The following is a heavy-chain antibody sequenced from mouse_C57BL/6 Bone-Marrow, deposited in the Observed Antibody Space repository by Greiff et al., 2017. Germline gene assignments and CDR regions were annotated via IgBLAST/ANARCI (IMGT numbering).Heavy chain of an antibody. D-gene: IGHD2-4*01. CDR3: ARTGYDYDAYFDY. V-gene: IGHV2-2*01. CDR1: GFSLTSYG. CDR2: IWSGGST. Sequence: VKLVESGPGLVQPSQSLSITCTVSGFSLTSYGVHWVRQSPGKGLEWLGVIWSGGSTDYNAAFISRLSISKDNSKSQVFFKMNSLQADDTAIYYCARTGYDYDAYFDYWGQGTTLTVSS. J-gene: IGHJ2*01.